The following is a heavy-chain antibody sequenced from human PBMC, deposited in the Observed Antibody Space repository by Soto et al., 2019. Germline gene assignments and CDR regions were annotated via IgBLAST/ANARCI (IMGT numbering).Heavy chain of an antibody. D-gene: IGHD5-12*01. J-gene: IGHJ5*02. Sequence: QVQLQESGPRLVKPSETLSLTCTVSGDSISSYYWSRIRQPPGKGLEWIGYIYYSGSTNYNPSLKRRVTISVDTPKNQFSLKLTSVTAADTAVYYCARGVATIGPWGQGTLVTVSS. CDR3: ARGVATIGP. CDR1: GDSISSYY. V-gene: IGHV4-59*01. CDR2: IYYSGST.